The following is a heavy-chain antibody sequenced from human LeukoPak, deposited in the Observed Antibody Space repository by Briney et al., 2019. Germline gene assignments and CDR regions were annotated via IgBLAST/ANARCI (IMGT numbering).Heavy chain of an antibody. V-gene: IGHV3-30-3*01. D-gene: IGHD4-23*01. CDR2: ISYDGSNK. CDR1: GFTFSSYA. CDR3: ARTSEEDYGGNQGPFDY. J-gene: IGHJ4*02. Sequence: PGGSLRLSCAASGFTFSSYAMHWVRQAPGKGLEWVAVISYDGSNKYYADSVKGRFTISRDNSKNTLYLQMNSLRAEDTAVYYCARTSEEDYGGNQGPFDYWGQGTLVTVSS.